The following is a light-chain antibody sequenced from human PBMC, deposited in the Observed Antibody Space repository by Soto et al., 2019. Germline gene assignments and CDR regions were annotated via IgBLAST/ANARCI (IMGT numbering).Light chain of an antibody. Sequence: DIQMTQSPSSLSASVGDRVTITCRASQSISSYLNWYQQKPGKAPTLLIYAASTLESGVPSRFSGSGFGTEFSLTISSLQPDDFGSYYCQHMRTFGQGTKVDIK. CDR2: AAS. V-gene: IGKV1-39*01. CDR1: QSISSY. J-gene: IGKJ1*01. CDR3: QHMRT.